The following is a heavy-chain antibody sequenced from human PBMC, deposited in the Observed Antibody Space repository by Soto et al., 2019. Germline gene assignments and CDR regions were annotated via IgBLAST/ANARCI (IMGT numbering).Heavy chain of an antibody. CDR2: IYHSGST. Sequence: PSETLSLTCAVSGGPISSSNWWSWVRQPPGKGLEWIGEIYHSGSTNYNPSLKSRVTISVDKSKNQFSLKLSSVTAADTAVYYCARNMDDFGVVIAPYGMDVWGQGTTVTVS. V-gene: IGHV4-4*02. J-gene: IGHJ6*02. CDR3: ARNMDDFGVVIAPYGMDV. D-gene: IGHD3-3*01. CDR1: GGPISSSNW.